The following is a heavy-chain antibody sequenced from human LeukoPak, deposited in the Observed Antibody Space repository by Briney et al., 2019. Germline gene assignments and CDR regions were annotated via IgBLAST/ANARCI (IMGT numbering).Heavy chain of an antibody. D-gene: IGHD3-3*01. J-gene: IGHJ4*02. CDR3: ARGLRFLEWLLDY. CDR1: GYTSTGYY. Sequence: GASVKVSCKASGYTSTGYYMHWVRQAPGQGLEWMGWINPNSGGTNYAQKFQGRVTMTRDTSISTAYMELSRLRSDDTAVYYCARGLRFLEWLLDYWGQGTLVTVSS. V-gene: IGHV1-2*02. CDR2: INPNSGGT.